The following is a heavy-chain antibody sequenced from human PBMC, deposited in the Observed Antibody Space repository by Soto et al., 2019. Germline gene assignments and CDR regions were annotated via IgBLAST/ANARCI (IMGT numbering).Heavy chain of an antibody. V-gene: IGHV1-2*02. CDR3: ARAPHVTGTTGIIDY. Sequence: ASVKVSCKASGYPFTGYYMHWVRHAPGQGLEWMGWINPNSGGTNYAQKFQGRVTMTRDTSISTAYMELSRLSSDDTAVYYCARAPHVTGTTGIIDYWGQGTLVTVSS. CDR1: GYPFTGYY. J-gene: IGHJ4*02. D-gene: IGHD1-20*01. CDR2: INPNSGGT.